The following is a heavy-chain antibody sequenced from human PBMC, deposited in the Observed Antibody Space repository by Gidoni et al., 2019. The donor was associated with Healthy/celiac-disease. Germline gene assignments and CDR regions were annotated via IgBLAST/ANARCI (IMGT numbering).Heavy chain of an antibody. CDR3: ARDIVVVPAAIPGPHWFDP. Sequence: QVQLQESGPGLVKPSQTLSLTCPVSGGSITSGDYSWGWIRQPPGKGLEWIGYIYYSGSTYYNPSLKSRVTISVDTSKNQFSLKLSSVTAADTAVYYCARDIVVVPAAIPGPHWFDPWGQGTLVTVSS. V-gene: IGHV4-30-4*01. J-gene: IGHJ5*02. CDR1: GGSITSGDYS. D-gene: IGHD2-2*02. CDR2: IYYSGST.